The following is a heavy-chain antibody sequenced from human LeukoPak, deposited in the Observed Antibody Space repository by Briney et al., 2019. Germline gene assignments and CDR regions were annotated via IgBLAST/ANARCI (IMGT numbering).Heavy chain of an antibody. CDR1: AYSFTSYW. Sequence: GESLKISCKGSAYSFTSYWISWVRQMPGKGLEWMGRIDPSDSYTNYSPSIQGQVTISADKSISTAYLQWSSLKASDTAMYYCARLSSGWYFYFDYWGQGTLVTVSS. CDR3: ARLSSGWYFYFDY. V-gene: IGHV5-10-1*04. J-gene: IGHJ4*02. CDR2: IDPSDSYT. D-gene: IGHD6-19*01.